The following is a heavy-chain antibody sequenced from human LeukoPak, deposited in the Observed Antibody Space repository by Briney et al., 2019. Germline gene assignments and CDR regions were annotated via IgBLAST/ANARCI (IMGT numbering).Heavy chain of an antibody. CDR2: ISSSSSYI. CDR3: ARDYYDSSGYYLDLYFQH. V-gene: IGHV3-21*01. D-gene: IGHD3-22*01. Sequence: GGSLRLSCAASGFTFSSYSMNWVCQAPGKGLEWVSSISSSSSYIYYADSVKGRFTISRDNAKNSLYLQMNNLRAEDTAVYYCARDYYDSSGYYLDLYFQHWGQGTLVTVSS. CDR1: GFTFSSYS. J-gene: IGHJ1*01.